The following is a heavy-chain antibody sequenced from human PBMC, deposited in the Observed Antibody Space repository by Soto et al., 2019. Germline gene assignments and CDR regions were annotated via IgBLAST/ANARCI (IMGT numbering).Heavy chain of an antibody. J-gene: IGHJ6*02. Sequence: QVQLVQSGAEVKKPGSSVKVSCKASGGTFSSYAISWVRQAPGQGLEWMGGIIPIFGTANYAQKFQGRVTITADESTSTAYMELRSLSSEDTAVYYCARGRFGELLRDQYYYYGMDVWGQGTTVTVSS. CDR2: IIPIFGTA. D-gene: IGHD3-10*01. CDR3: ARGRFGELLRDQYYYYGMDV. CDR1: GGTFSSYA. V-gene: IGHV1-69*01.